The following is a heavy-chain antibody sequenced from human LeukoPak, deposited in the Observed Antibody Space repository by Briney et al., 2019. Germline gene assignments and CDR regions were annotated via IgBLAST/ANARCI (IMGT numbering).Heavy chain of an antibody. CDR1: EYTFTSSY. J-gene: IGHJ4*02. CDR3: ARDSESIHDGLGSYYFDY. D-gene: IGHD3-10*01. CDR2: INPSGGST. V-gene: IGHV1-46*01. Sequence: ASVKVSCKASEYTFTSSYVHWVRLAPGQGLEWMGVINPSGGSTSYAQRSQGRVTMTRDTSTSTVFMELSSLRSEDTAVYYCARDSESIHDGLGSYYFDYWGQGTLVTVSS.